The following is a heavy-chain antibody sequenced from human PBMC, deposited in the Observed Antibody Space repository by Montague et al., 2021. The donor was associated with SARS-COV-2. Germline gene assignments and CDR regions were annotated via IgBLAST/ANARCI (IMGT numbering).Heavy chain of an antibody. Sequence: PALVKPTQTRKRRGREEEEERRKRGTGVGWIRQPPGKALECLALIYWNDDKRYSPSLRSRLAITKDTSKNQVVLTMVNMDPVDTATYYCAYKRSGWPIEFGYWGQGALVTVFS. CDR3: AYKRSGWPIEFGY. D-gene: IGHD3-22*01. CDR1: EEERRKRGTG. CDR2: IYWNDDK. V-gene: IGHV2-5*01. J-gene: IGHJ4*02.